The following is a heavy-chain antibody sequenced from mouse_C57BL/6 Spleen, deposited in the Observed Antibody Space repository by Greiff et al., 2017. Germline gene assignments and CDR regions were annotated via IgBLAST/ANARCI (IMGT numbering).Heavy chain of an antibody. V-gene: IGHV3-6*01. CDR1: GYSITSGYY. CDR2: ISYDGSN. CDR3: ARDAYYSNPYAMDY. D-gene: IGHD2-5*01. J-gene: IGHJ4*01. Sequence: EVQLMESGPGLVKPSQSLSLTCSVTGYSITSGYYWNWIRQFPGNKLEWMGYISYDGSNNYNPSLKNRISITRDTSKNQFFLKLNSVTTEDTATYYCARDAYYSNPYAMDYWGQGTSVTVSS.